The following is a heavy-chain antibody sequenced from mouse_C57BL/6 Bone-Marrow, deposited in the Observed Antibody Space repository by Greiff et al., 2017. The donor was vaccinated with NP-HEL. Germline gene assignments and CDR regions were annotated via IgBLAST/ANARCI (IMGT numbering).Heavy chain of an antibody. CDR2: INPSTGGT. D-gene: IGHD2-2*01. V-gene: IGHV1-42*01. J-gene: IGHJ2*01. CDR1: GYSFTGYY. Sequence: VQLQQSGPELVKPGASVKISCKASGYSFTGYYMNWVKQSPEKSLEWIGEINPSTGGTTYNQKFKAKATLTVDKSSSTAYMQLKSLTSEDSAVYYCARGAVTSDYWGQGTTLTVSS. CDR3: ARGAVTSDY.